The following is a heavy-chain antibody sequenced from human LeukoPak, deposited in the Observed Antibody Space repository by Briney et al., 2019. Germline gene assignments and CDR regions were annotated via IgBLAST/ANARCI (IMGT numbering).Heavy chain of an antibody. Sequence: ASVKVSCKASGYTFTSYGISWVRQAPGQGLEWMGWISAYNDDTNFAQKLQGRVTMTTDTSTSTAYMELSSLRSEDTAVYYCAVPRGGENYFDYWGQGTLVTVSS. CDR1: GYTFTSYG. D-gene: IGHD7-27*01. J-gene: IGHJ4*02. V-gene: IGHV1-18*01. CDR2: ISAYNDDT. CDR3: AVPRGGENYFDY.